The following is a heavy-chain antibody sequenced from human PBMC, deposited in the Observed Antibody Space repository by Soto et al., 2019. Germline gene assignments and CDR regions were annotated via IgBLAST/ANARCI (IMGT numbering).Heavy chain of an antibody. CDR1: GGTINGSY. J-gene: IGHJ4*02. V-gene: IGHV4-59*08. Sequence: PSPTLSLTCTVYGGTINGSYWSCIRHPPGKALEWIAFILYTGSTNYNPSLKSRVTISVDTSKNQFSLKLSSVTAADTAVYYCARHYALVLYHFHYWGLGTLVTVS. D-gene: IGHD6-13*01. CDR3: ARHYALVLYHFHY. CDR2: ILYTGST.